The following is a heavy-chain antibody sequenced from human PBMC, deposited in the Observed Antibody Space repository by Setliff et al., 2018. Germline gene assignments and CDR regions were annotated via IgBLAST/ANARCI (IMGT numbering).Heavy chain of an antibody. CDR3: ARHLRVFIAAPYDAFDI. D-gene: IGHD6-6*01. V-gene: IGHV4-38-2*01. Sequence: SETLSLTCAVSGYSISSGYYWGWIRQPPGKGLEWIGSIYHSGSTYYNPSLKSRVTISVDTSKNQFSLKLSSVTAADTAVYYCARHLRVFIAAPYDAFDIWGQGTMVTVSS. J-gene: IGHJ3*02. CDR2: IYHSGST. CDR1: GYSISSGYY.